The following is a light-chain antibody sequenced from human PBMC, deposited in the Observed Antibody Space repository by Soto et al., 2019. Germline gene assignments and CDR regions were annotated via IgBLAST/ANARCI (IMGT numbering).Light chain of an antibody. V-gene: IGLV3-21*02. J-gene: IGLJ3*02. Sequence: SYELTQPPSVSVAPGQTARMTCGGSNIGSKSVHWYQQKPGQAPMLVVYDETDRPSAIPERFSGSKSGNTATLTISRVEDGDEADYYCQVWDGPLDHWVFGGGTKLTVL. CDR3: QVWDGPLDHWV. CDR2: DET. CDR1: NIGSKS.